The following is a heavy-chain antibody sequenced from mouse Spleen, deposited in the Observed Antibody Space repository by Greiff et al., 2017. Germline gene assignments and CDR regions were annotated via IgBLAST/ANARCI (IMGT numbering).Heavy chain of an antibody. D-gene: IGHD4-1*01. CDR1: GYTFTSYW. J-gene: IGHJ2*01. CDR2: IDPSDSYT. CDR3: ARWDWVLDY. V-gene: IGHV1-69*01. Sequence: QVQLQQPGAELVMPGASVKLSCKASGYTFTSYWMHWVKQRPGQGLEWIGEIDPSDSYTNYNQKFKGKATLTVDKSSSTAYMQLSSLTSEDSAVYYCARWDWVLDYWGQGTTLTVSS.